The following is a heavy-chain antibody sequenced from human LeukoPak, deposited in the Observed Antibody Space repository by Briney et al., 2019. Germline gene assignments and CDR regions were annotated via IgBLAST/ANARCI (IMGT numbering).Heavy chain of an antibody. CDR3: AKDGQVRGAIPHYSDS. V-gene: IGHV3-23*01. CDR2: VGGSGGRT. Sequence: GGSLRLSCAASGFTFYTYAMTWVRQAPGGGVEWVSTVGGSGGRTYYADSVKGRFTISRENSTNTLCLHMTRLRAEDTALYSCAKDGQVRGAIPHYSDSWGQGTLVTVSS. J-gene: IGHJ4*02. D-gene: IGHD3-10*01. CDR1: GFTFYTYA.